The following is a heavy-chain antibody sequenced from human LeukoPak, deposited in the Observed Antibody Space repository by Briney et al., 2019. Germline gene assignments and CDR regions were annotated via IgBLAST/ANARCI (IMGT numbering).Heavy chain of an antibody. Sequence: GRSLRLSCAASGFIFSNYGMHWVRQAPGEGLEWVAVIWLDGSNEDYADSVKGRFTISRDNSKNTLFLQMNSLRAEDTAVYYCAKVVPFELGFDYWGQGTLVTVSS. CDR1: GFIFSNYG. J-gene: IGHJ4*02. CDR2: IWLDGSNE. CDR3: AKVVPFELGFDY. D-gene: IGHD3/OR15-3a*01. V-gene: IGHV3-33*06.